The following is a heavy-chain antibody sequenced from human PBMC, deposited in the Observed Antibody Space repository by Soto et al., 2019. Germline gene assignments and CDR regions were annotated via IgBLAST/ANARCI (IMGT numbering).Heavy chain of an antibody. Sequence: SETLSLTCTVSGVSISSYCWSWIRQPPGKGLEWIGYIYYSGSTNYNPSLKSRVTISVDTSKNQFSLKLSSVTAADTAVYYCAQGASWFDPWGQGTLVTVSS. D-gene: IGHD1-26*01. CDR2: IYYSGST. CDR1: GVSISSYC. J-gene: IGHJ5*02. CDR3: AQGASWFDP. V-gene: IGHV4-59*08.